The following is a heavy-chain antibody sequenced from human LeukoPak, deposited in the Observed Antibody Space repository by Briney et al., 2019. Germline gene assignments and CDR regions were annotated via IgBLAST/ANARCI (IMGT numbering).Heavy chain of an antibody. CDR3: ARERGSVIDY. CDR2: IYYSGST. Sequence: SETLSLTCTVSGGSISSYYWSWIRQPPGKGLEWIGHIYYSGSTNYNPSLKSRVTISVDTSKNQFSLKLSSVTAADTAVYYCARERGSVIDYWGQGTLVTVSS. D-gene: IGHD2-15*01. CDR1: GGSISSYY. V-gene: IGHV4-59*01. J-gene: IGHJ4*02.